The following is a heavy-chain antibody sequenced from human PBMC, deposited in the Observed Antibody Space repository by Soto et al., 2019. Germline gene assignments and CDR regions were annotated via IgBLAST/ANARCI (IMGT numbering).Heavy chain of an antibody. CDR3: ASHVHNQGYEYYFDS. CDR2: IGYTGTI. CDR1: GGSISSNSYY. J-gene: IGHJ4*02. V-gene: IGHV4-39*01. D-gene: IGHD3-3*01. Sequence: QLQLQESGPGLVKPSETLSLTCTASGGSISSNSYYWGWIRQSPGKGLEGIGSIGYTGTIYYNPSIPSRVTMSVDTSENQISLRLSSMTAADTAVYYCASHVHNQGYEYYFDSWSQGTLVTVSS.